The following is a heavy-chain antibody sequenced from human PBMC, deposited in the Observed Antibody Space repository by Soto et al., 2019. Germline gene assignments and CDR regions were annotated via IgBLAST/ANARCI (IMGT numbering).Heavy chain of an antibody. CDR3: AREDIVVVPAAQRGYYYGMDV. D-gene: IGHD2-2*01. Sequence: SETLSLTCTVSGGSISSSSYYWSWIRQHPGKGLEWIGYIYYSGSTYYNPSLKSRVTISVDTSKNQFSLKLSSVTAADTAVYYCAREDIVVVPAAQRGYYYGMDVWGQGTTVTVSS. CDR2: IYYSGST. CDR1: GGSISSSSYY. J-gene: IGHJ6*02. V-gene: IGHV4-31*02.